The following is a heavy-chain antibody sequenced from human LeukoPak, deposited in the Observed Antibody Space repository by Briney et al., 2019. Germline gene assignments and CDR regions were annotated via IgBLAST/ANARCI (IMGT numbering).Heavy chain of an antibody. CDR3: AKDGYSSSWYSGEYYYYGMDV. V-gene: IGHV4-59*01. CDR2: IYYSGST. CDR1: GGSISSYC. Sequence: PSETLSLTCTVSGGSISSYCWSWIRQPPGKGLEWIGYIYYSGSTNYNPSLKSRVTISVDTSKNQFSLKLSSVTAADTAVYYCAKDGYSSSWYSGEYYYYGMDVWGQGTTVTVSS. J-gene: IGHJ6*02. D-gene: IGHD6-13*01.